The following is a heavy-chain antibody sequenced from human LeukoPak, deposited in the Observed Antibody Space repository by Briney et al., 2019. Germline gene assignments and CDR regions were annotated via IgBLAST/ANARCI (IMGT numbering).Heavy chain of an antibody. Sequence: GGSLRLSCAASGFTFSSYAMSWVRQAPGKGLEWVSPISGSGGNTYSADSVRGRFTTSRANSKTTLYLQMNSLRAEDTAVYYCAKDSCRYYNSSGYPIFLDYWGQGTLVTVSS. V-gene: IGHV3-23*01. CDR3: AKDSCRYYNSSGYPIFLDY. CDR1: GFTFSSYA. J-gene: IGHJ4*02. D-gene: IGHD3-22*01. CDR2: ISGSGGNT.